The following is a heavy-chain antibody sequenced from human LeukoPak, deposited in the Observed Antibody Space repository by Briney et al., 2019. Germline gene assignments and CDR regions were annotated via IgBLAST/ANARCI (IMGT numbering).Heavy chain of an antibody. D-gene: IGHD3-16*01. Sequence: GGSLRLSCAASGFTFINYAMSWVRQAPGNGLEWVSAISAGGGTYYADTVKGRFTISRDNSKNTLYLQMSSLRAEDTAVYYCAKRSSLNYFDSWGQGTLVTVSS. V-gene: IGHV3-23*01. CDR3: AKRSSLNYFDS. J-gene: IGHJ4*02. CDR2: ISAGGGT. CDR1: GFTFINYA.